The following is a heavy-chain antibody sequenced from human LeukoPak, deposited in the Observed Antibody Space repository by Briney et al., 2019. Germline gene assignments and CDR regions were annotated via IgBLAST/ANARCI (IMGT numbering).Heavy chain of an antibody. Sequence: SGGSLRLSCAASGFTFSDYSMSWIRQAPGKGLEWVSYINNRGTTIHYADSVKGRFTISRDNAKNSLYLQMNSLRAEDTAVYYCARSGHWAAAYYYYYMDVWGNGTTVTVSS. CDR1: GFTFSDYS. V-gene: IGHV3-11*01. D-gene: IGHD3-16*01. CDR2: INNRGTTI. CDR3: ARSGHWAAAYYYYYMDV. J-gene: IGHJ6*03.